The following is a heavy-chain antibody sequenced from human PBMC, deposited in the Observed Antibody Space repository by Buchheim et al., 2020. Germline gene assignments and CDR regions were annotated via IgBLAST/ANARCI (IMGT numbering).Heavy chain of an antibody. D-gene: IGHD4-11*01. V-gene: IGHV4-39*01. Sequence: QLQLQESGPGLVKPSETLSLTCTVSGGSISSSSYYWGWIRQPPGKGLEWIGSIYYSGSTYYNPSLKSRVTISVDTSKNQFSLKLSSVTAADTAVYYCASHLIGYDYSNYWATRNWFDPWGQGTL. J-gene: IGHJ5*02. CDR1: GGSISSSSYY. CDR3: ASHLIGYDYSNYWATRNWFDP. CDR2: IYYSGST.